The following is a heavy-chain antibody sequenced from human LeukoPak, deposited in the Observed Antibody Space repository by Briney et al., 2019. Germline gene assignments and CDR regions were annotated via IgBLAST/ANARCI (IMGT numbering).Heavy chain of an antibody. D-gene: IGHD2-21*02. V-gene: IGHV4-39*01. J-gene: IGHJ6*03. Sequence: SETLSLTCTVSGGSISSSSYYWGWIRQPPGKGLEWIGSIYYSGSTNYNPSLKSRVTISVDTSKNQFSLKLSSVTAADTAVYYCARHVVTAIPAQTKLNYYYYMDVWGKGTTVTISS. CDR2: IYYSGST. CDR1: GGSISSSSYY. CDR3: ARHVVTAIPAQTKLNYYYYMDV.